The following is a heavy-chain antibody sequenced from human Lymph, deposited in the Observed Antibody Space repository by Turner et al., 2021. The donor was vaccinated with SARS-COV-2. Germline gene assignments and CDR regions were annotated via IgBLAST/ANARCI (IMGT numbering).Heavy chain of an antibody. CDR3: ARGALDSAYYMDD. CDR2: ITFSSSYI. V-gene: IGHV3-21*01. Sequence: EVQLGESGGGLVKPGGSLGPSCAASGFSFSSYSMNWVRQAPGKGQGWVSAITFSSSYIYYAASAKGGCITTSENDKNTLQLQMNSRIAEEKAVYYCARGALDSAYYMDDWGQGTMVTVSS. D-gene: IGHD3-10*01. J-gene: IGHJ4*02. CDR1: GFSFSSYS.